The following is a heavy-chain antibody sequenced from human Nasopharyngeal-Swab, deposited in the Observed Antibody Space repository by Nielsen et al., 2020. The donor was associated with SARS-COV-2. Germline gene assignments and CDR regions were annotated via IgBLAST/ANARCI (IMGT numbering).Heavy chain of an antibody. CDR2: IDNGGYT. D-gene: IGHD2-21*01. CDR3: ARIAIGGSRSFDV. J-gene: IGHJ3*01. V-gene: IGHV3-74*01. Sequence: GGSLRLSCAGSGFNFNTYWMHWVRQVPGKGLVWVARIDNGGYTNYADSVKGRFTISRDSADDTMYLQMDSLRVDDTAVYYCARIAIGGSRSFDVWGQGTMVTVSP. CDR1: GFNFNTYW.